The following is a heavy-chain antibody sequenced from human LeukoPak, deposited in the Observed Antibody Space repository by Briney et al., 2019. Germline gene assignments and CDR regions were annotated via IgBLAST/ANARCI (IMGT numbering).Heavy chain of an antibody. J-gene: IGHJ4*02. V-gene: IGHV3-7*01. CDR3: ASLFGVPEY. D-gene: IGHD3-16*01. Sequence: PGGSLRLSCAASGFTFSSYSMNWVRQAPGRGLEWLASIKDDGSEKYYVDSVKGRFTISRDNAKNSLSLQMNGLRVEDTAVYFCASLFGVPEYWGRGTLVTVPS. CDR2: IKDDGSEK. CDR1: GFTFSSYS.